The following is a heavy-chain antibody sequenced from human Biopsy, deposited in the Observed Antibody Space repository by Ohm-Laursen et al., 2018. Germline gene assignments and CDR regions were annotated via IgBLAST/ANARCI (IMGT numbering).Heavy chain of an antibody. CDR1: GDSISSYY. V-gene: IGHV4-59*01. Sequence: SDTLSLTCTVSGDSISSYYWSWIRQPPGKGLEWIGYVYYTGSTGYNPSLQSRVTISVDTSKNHFSLRLRSVTPADTAIYYCARDRGYYSDRTVPGYFDPWGRGTQVTVSS. J-gene: IGHJ2*01. CDR3: ARDRGYYSDRTVPGYFDP. D-gene: IGHD3-22*01. CDR2: VYYTGST.